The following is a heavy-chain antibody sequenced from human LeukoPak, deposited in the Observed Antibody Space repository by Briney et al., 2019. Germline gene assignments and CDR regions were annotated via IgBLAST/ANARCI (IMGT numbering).Heavy chain of an antibody. J-gene: IGHJ4*02. CDR1: GFTFSSYA. V-gene: IGHV3-23*01. CDR2: ISGSGGST. D-gene: IGHD3-10*01. CDR3: AKGSAAMVRGVISH. Sequence: PGGSLRLSCAAPGFTFSSYAMSWVRQAPGKGLEWVSAISGSGGSTYYADSVKGRFTISRDNSKNTLYLQMTSLRAEDTAVYYCAKGSAAMVRGVISHWGQGTLVTVSS.